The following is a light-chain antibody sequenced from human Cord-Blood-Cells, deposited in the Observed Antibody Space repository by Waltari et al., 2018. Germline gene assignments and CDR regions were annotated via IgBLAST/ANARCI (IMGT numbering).Light chain of an antibody. CDR3: CSYAGSSNV. V-gene: IGLV2-23*03. J-gene: IGLJ1*01. CDR1: SSDVGSYSL. Sequence: QSALTQPASVSGSPGQSITISCTGTSSDVGSYSLVSWYQQHPGKAPKLMIYEGSKRPSGVSNRFSGSKSGNTASLTISGLQAEDEADYYCCSYAGSSNVFGTGTKVTVL. CDR2: EGS.